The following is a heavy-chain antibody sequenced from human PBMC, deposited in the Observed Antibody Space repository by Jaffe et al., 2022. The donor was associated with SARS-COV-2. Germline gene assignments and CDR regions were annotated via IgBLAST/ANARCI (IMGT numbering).Heavy chain of an antibody. CDR2: ISSSSSTI. Sequence: EVQLVESGGGLVQPGGSLRLSCAASGFTFSSYSMNWVRQAPGKGLEWVSYISSSSSTIYYADSVKGRFTISRDNAKNTLYLQMNSLRAEDTAVYYCARPGYCSGGSCHESGAFDIWGHGTLVTVSS. D-gene: IGHD2-15*01. V-gene: IGHV3-48*01. J-gene: IGHJ3*02. CDR1: GFTFSSYS. CDR3: ARPGYCSGGSCHESGAFDI.